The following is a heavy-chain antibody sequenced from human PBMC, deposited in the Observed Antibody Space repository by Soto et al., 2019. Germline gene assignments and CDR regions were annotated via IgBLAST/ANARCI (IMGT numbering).Heavy chain of an antibody. Sequence: ETLSLTCAVSGGSISSSNWWSWVRQPPGKGLEWIGEIYHSGSTNYNPSLKSRATISVDKSKNQFSLKLSSVTAADTAVYYCARDRSPLYYDFWSGYSDAFDIWGQGTMVTVSS. CDR3: ARDRSPLYYDFWSGYSDAFDI. D-gene: IGHD3-3*01. V-gene: IGHV4-4*02. J-gene: IGHJ3*02. CDR2: IYHSGST. CDR1: GGSISSSNW.